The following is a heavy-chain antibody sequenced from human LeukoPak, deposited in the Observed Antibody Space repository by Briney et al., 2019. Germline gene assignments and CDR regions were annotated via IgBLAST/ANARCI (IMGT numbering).Heavy chain of an antibody. J-gene: IGHJ4*02. CDR3: ARLNSYFDY. V-gene: IGHV4-59*08. CDR1: GGSISSYY. D-gene: IGHD2/OR15-2a*01. Sequence: KASETLSLTCTVSGGSISSYYWSWIRQPPGKGLEWIGYIYYSGSTNYNPSLKSRVTISVDTSKNQFSLKLSSVTAADTAVYYCARLNSYFDYWGQGTLVTVSS. CDR2: IYYSGST.